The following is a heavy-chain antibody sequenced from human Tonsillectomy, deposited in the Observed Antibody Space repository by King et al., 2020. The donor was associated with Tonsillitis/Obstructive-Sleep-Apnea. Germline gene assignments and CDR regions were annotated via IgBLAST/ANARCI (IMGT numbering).Heavy chain of an antibody. CDR2: IWYDGSNK. D-gene: IGHD3-9*01. CDR1: GFTFSSYG. CDR3: ARDYFPRGRTTPGT. J-gene: IGHJ5*02. Sequence: VQLVESGGGVVQPGRSLRLSCAASGFTFSSYGMHWVRQAPGKGLEWVAVIWYDGSNKYYADSVKGRFTISRDNSKNTLYLQMNSLRAEDTAVYYCARDYFPRGRTTPGTWGQGTLVTVSS. V-gene: IGHV3-33*01.